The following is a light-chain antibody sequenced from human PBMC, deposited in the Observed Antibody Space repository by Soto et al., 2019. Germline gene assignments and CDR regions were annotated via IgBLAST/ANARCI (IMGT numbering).Light chain of an antibody. CDR1: QSVSSH. V-gene: IGKV3-11*01. CDR3: KQTDSFPIT. J-gene: IGKJ5*01. Sequence: DIVLTQSPGTLSLSPGERATLSCRASQSVSSHLAWYQQMPGQAPRLLIYGTSNRATGIQDRFSGSGSGTHFTLTIRSLQPEDFGTYYCKQTDSFPITFGQGTRLEIK. CDR2: GTS.